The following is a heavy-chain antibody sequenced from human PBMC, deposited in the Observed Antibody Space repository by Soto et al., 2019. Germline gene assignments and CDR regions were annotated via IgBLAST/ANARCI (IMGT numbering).Heavy chain of an antibody. V-gene: IGHV1-69*12. CDR3: ARGHPYGGNSDAFEF. Sequence: QVHLVQSGAEVKKPGSSVKVSCKASGLTFSSSTLTWVRQAPGQGPEWMGGIIPFFGSVDYAQKFQDRVTISADVSTSTTYMELRSLRSEDTAVYYCARGHPYGGNSDAFEFWGQGTVVTVSS. CDR1: GLTFSSST. CDR2: IIPFFGSV. J-gene: IGHJ3*01. D-gene: IGHD4-17*01.